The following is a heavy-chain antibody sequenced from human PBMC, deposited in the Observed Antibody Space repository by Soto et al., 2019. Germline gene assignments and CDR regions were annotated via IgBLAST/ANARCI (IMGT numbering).Heavy chain of an antibody. CDR3: AKGLDTKAATVRVHYYGMDV. V-gene: IGHV1-2*02. CDR2: VNPNSGGT. CDR1: GYTFTGNY. Sequence: ASVKVSCKASGYTFTGNYMHWVRQAPGQGLECMGWVNPNSGGTNYAQKFQGRVTITADESTSTAYMELSSLRSEDTAVYYCAKGLDTKAATVRVHYYGMDVWGQGTTVTVSS. J-gene: IGHJ6*02. D-gene: IGHD2-15*01.